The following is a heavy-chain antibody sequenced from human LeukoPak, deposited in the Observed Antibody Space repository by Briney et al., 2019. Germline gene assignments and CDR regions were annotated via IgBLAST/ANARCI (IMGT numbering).Heavy chain of an antibody. CDR1: GGTFSSYA. V-gene: IGHV1-69*13. D-gene: IGHD3-22*01. Sequence: SVKVSCKASGGTFSSYAISWVRQAPGQGLEWMGGIIPIFGTANYAQKFQGRVTITADESTSTAYMELSSLRSDDTAVYYCARYYYDSSGYYYNLYYGLDVWGQGTTVTVSS. J-gene: IGHJ6*02. CDR3: ARYYYDSSGYYYNLYYGLDV. CDR2: IIPIFGTA.